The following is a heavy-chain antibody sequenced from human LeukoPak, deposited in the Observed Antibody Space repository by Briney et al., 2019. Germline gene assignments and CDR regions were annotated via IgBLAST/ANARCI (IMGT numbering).Heavy chain of an antibody. Sequence: ASVKVSCKSSEYTFTSYYMHWVRQAPGQGLEWMGIINPSGGSTSYAQKFQGRVTMTRDTSTYTVYMELSSLRSEDTAVYYCARGGGGVAGQLSPGYWGQGTLVTVSP. V-gene: IGHV1-46*01. CDR3: ARGGGGVAGQLSPGY. D-gene: IGHD6-19*01. CDR1: EYTFTSYY. CDR2: INPSGGST. J-gene: IGHJ4*02.